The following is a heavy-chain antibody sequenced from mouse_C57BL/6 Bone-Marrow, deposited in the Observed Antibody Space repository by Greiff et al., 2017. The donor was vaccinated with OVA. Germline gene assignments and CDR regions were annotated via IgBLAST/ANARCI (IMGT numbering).Heavy chain of an antibody. D-gene: IGHD2-5*01. J-gene: IGHJ3*01. CDR1: GFSLTSYA. Sequence: VKLMESGPGLVAPSQSLSITCTVSGFSLTSYAISWVRQPPGKGLEWLGVIWTGGGTNYNSALKSRLCISNANSKSQVFLKMNSLQTDDTARYSCATSNYLAWFAYWGQGTLVTVSA. V-gene: IGHV2-9-1*01. CDR2: IWTGGGT. CDR3: ATSNYLAWFAY.